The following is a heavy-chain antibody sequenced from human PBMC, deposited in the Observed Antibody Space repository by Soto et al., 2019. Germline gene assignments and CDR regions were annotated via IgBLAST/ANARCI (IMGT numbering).Heavy chain of an antibody. V-gene: IGHV1-69*12. Sequence: QVQLVQSGAEVKKPGSSVKVSCKASGGTFSSYAITWVRQAPGQGLEWMGVIIPIFGTANYAQKVQGRVTITAEESTSTAYMELSSLRSEDTAVYYCARDRGPSSGYYPYWFDPWGQGTLVTVSS. CDR1: GGTFSSYA. CDR2: IIPIFGTA. J-gene: IGHJ5*02. CDR3: ARDRGPSSGYYPYWFDP. D-gene: IGHD3-22*01.